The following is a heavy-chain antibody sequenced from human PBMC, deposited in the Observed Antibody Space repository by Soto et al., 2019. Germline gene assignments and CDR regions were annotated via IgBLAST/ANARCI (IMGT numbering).Heavy chain of an antibody. V-gene: IGHV3-23*01. Sequence: PGGSLRLSCAAFGCKISSSSMNWVRQAPGRGLEWVAYISDSGSNTLYADSVKGRFTISRDNSKNTLFLQMNSLRAGDTALYYCAKFREYYQGSGSRTYYFYGMDVWGQGTTVTVSS. J-gene: IGHJ6*02. D-gene: IGHD3-10*01. CDR1: GCKISSSS. CDR3: AKFREYYQGSGSRTYYFYGMDV. CDR2: ISDSGSNT.